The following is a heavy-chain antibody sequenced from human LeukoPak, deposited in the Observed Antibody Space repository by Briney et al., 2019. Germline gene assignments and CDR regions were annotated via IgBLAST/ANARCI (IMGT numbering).Heavy chain of an antibody. CDR3: ARDTFGELVY. CDR1: GFTFSSYD. CDR2: IGTAGDT. V-gene: IGHV3-13*01. J-gene: IGHJ4*02. D-gene: IGHD3-10*01. Sequence: PRGSLRLSCAASGFTFSSYDMHWVRQATGKGLEWVSAIGTAGDTYYPGSVKGRFTISRDNAKNSLYLQMNSLRAEDTAVYYCARDTFGELVYWGQGTLVTVSS.